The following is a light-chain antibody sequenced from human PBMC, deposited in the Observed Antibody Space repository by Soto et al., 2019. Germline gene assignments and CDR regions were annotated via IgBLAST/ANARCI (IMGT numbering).Light chain of an antibody. CDR3: QQYNNWPIT. J-gene: IGKJ5*01. V-gene: IGKV3-15*01. Sequence: EIVMTQSPATLSVSPGERATLSCRASQGVSSNLDWYQQKPGQAPRLHIYGASTRATGLPARFSGSGSGTQFTLTISSLQSEDFAVYYRQQYNNWPITFGQRTRPE. CDR2: GAS. CDR1: QGVSSN.